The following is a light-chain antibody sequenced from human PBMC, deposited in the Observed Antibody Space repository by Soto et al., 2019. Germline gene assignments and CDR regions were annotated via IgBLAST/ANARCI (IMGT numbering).Light chain of an antibody. CDR2: AAS. CDR1: QGIKND. CDR3: QQHANWPLT. Sequence: AIQMTQSPSSLSASVGDRVTISCRASQGIKNDVAWYQQKPGKAPKLLIYAASSLQSGVPPRFSGSGSGTDFTLTISSLQPEDFATYYCQQHANWPLTFGGGTKVEIK. J-gene: IGKJ4*01. V-gene: IGKV1-6*01.